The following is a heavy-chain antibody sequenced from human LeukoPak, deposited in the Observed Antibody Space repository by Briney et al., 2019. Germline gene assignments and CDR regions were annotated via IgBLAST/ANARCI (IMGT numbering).Heavy chain of an antibody. D-gene: IGHD3-22*01. CDR2: IKTNSDGGTT. CDR3: HYYYDRPNNNYVGY. V-gene: IGHV3-15*01. CDR1: GFTFSTSY. Sequence: GGSLRLSCAASGFTFSTSYMLWVRQAPGKGLEWVGCIKTNSDGGTTDYAAPVKGRFTISRDDSKATLYLQMDGLKTEDTAVYFCHYYYDRPNNNYVGYWGQGTLVAVSS. J-gene: IGHJ4*02.